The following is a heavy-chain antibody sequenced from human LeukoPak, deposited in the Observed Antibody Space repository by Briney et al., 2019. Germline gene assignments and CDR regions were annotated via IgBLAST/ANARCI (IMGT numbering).Heavy chain of an antibody. CDR3: ARRGADTFIIDS. J-gene: IGHJ4*02. D-gene: IGHD5-18*01. CDR1: GYNFSRYW. CDR2: IYPGDSHA. V-gene: IGHV5-51*01. Sequence: GESLKISCKSSGYNFSRYWIGWVRQMPGRGLEWVGVIYPGDSHAIYSPSFQGQVTISADKSISTAYLEWGGLTTSDTAMYYCARRGADTFIIDSWGQGTLVTVSS.